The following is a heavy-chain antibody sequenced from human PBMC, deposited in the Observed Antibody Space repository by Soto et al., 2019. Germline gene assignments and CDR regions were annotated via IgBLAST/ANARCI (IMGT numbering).Heavy chain of an antibody. CDR2: IIPIFGTA. J-gene: IGHJ5*02. CDR3: ARVGSMKDYGGNPFFP. V-gene: IGHV1-69*01. D-gene: IGHD4-17*01. CDR1: GGTFSSYA. Sequence: QVQLVQSGAEVKKPGSSVKVSCKATGGTFSSYAISWVRQAPGQGLEWMGGIIPIFGTANYAQKFQGRVTITADESTSTAYMELSSLRSEDTAVYYCARVGSMKDYGGNPFFPWGQGTLVTVSS.